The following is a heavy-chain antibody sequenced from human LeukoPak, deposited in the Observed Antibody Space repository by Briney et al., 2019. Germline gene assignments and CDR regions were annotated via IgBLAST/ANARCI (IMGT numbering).Heavy chain of an antibody. V-gene: IGHV3-21*01. CDR1: GFTFSSYS. J-gene: IGHJ5*02. CDR3: VRGGEYASFFGFDP. D-gene: IGHD2-8*01. Sequence: SGGSLRLSCAASGFTFSSYSMNWVRQAPGKGLEWVSSISSSSSYIYYADSVKGRFTISRDNAKNSLYLQMNSLRAEDTAVYYCVRGGEYASFFGFDPWGQGTLVTVSS. CDR2: ISSSSSYI.